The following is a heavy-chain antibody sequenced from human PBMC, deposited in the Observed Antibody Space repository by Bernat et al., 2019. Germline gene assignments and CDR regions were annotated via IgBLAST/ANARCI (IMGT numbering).Heavy chain of an antibody. J-gene: IGHJ4*02. CDR1: GFTFSSYA. D-gene: IGHD2-2*01. CDR3: ARGDCSSTSCPNDY. V-gene: IGHV3-23*04. Sequence: EVQLVESGGGLVQPGGSLRLSCAASGFTFSSYAMSWVRQAPGKGLEWVSAISGSGGSTYYADSVKGRFTISRDNSKNTLFLQMNSLRAEDTAVYYCARGDCSSTSCPNDYWGQGTLVTVSS. CDR2: ISGSGGST.